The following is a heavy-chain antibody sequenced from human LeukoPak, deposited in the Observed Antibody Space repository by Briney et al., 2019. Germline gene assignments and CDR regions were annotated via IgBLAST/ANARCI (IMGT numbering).Heavy chain of an antibody. CDR2: IIPILGIA. J-gene: IGHJ4*02. CDR1: GGTFSSYA. CDR3: ASVEMGQTEPGYFDY. D-gene: IGHD5-24*01. V-gene: IGHV1-69*04. Sequence: GASVKVSCKASGGTFSSYAISWVRQAPGQGLEWMGRIIPILGIANYAQKFQGRVTITADKSTSTAYMELSSLRSEDTAVYYCASVEMGQTEPGYFDYWGQGTLVTVSS.